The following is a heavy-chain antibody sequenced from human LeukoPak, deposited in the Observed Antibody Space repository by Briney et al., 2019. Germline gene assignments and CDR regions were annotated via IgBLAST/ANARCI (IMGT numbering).Heavy chain of an antibody. CDR3: ARYVYYYGSGRHKGAFDI. D-gene: IGHD3-10*01. CDR1: GGSISSSSYY. J-gene: IGHJ3*02. Sequence: SETLSLTCTVSGGSISSSSYYWAWIRQPPGKGLEWNVSIYYSGSTYYNLSLKRRLTISVDTSKHHSSLKLSSVTAADTAVYYCARYVYYYGSGRHKGAFDIWGQGTMVTVSS. CDR2: IYYSGST. V-gene: IGHV4-39*02.